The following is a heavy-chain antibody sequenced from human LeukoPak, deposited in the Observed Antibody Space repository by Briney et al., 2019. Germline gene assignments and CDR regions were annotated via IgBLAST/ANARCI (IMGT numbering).Heavy chain of an antibody. V-gene: IGHV4-61*02. J-gene: IGHJ6*03. Sequence: SETLSLTCTVSGGSISSGTYYWTWIRQPAGKGLEWVGRIYTSGTTNYNPSLKSRVTISLDTSKNQFSLKLSSVTAADTSVYYCSRGIAGNYYYYMDVWGKGTTVTVSS. CDR1: GGSISSGTYY. CDR2: IYTSGTT. CDR3: SRGIAGNYYYYMDV. D-gene: IGHD3-10*01.